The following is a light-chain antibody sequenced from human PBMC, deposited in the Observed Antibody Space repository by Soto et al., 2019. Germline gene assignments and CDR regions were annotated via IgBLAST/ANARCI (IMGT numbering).Light chain of an antibody. Sequence: EIVLTQSPATLSLSPGERATLSCMASQTVNTYLAWYQQKPGQAPRLLIYDASSRATGIPARFTGSGSGKDFTLTISSLEPEDFAVYYCQQRSSWPPYTFGQGTKVDIK. CDR1: QTVNTY. CDR3: QQRSSWPPYT. J-gene: IGKJ2*01. V-gene: IGKV3-11*01. CDR2: DAS.